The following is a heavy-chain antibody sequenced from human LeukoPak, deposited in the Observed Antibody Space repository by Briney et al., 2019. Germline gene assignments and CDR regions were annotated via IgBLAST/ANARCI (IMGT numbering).Heavy chain of an antibody. V-gene: IGHV4-59*01. CDR3: ARDSSRVGGYYFDY. D-gene: IGHD3-16*01. J-gene: IGHJ4*02. CDR2: IYYSGST. Sequence: SETLSLTCTVSGGSISSYYWSWIRQPAGKGLEWIGYIYYSGSTNYNPSLKSRVTISVDTSKNQFSLKLSSVTAADTAVYYCARDSSRVGGYYFDYWGQGTLVTVSS. CDR1: GGSISSYY.